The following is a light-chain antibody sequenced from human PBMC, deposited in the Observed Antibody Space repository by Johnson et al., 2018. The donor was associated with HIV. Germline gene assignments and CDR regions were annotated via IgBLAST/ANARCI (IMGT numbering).Light chain of an antibody. CDR1: GSNIGNNY. J-gene: IGLJ1*01. CDR2: ENN. Sequence: QSVLTQPPSVSGAPGQKVTISCSGSGSNIGNNYVSWYQQLPGSAPKLLIYENNKRPSGIPGRFSGSKSGTSATLGITGLQTGDEADYYCGTWDSSLSAYVFGPGTKVTVL. V-gene: IGLV1-51*02. CDR3: GTWDSSLSAYV.